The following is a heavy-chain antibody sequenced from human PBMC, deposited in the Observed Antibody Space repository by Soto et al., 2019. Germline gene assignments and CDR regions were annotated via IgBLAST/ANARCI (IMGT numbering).Heavy chain of an antibody. CDR3: GREECVWLLCY. CDR2: INHSGTT. J-gene: IGHJ4*02. D-gene: IGHD3-9*01. V-gene: IGHV4-34*01. Sequence: QVQLQQWGAGLLKPSETLSLTCAVYGGSFSGYYWSWIRQPPGKGLKWIGEINHSGTTNYNPSLKSRVTISEDTAKNQSSLKLSSVTAPGTAVYCCGREECVWLLCYWGQGTLVTGSS. CDR1: GGSFSGYY.